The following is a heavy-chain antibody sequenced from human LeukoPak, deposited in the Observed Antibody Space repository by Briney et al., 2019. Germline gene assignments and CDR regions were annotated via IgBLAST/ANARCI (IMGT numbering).Heavy chain of an antibody. J-gene: IGHJ3*02. Sequence: SVKVSCKASGGTFSSYAISWVRQAPGQGLEWMGGIIPIFGTANYAQKFQGRVTITADESTSTAYVELSSLRSEDTAVYYCARDWDTAMVKESHDAFDIWGQGTMVTVSS. D-gene: IGHD5-18*01. CDR2: IIPIFGTA. CDR3: ARDWDTAMVKESHDAFDI. V-gene: IGHV1-69*13. CDR1: GGTFSSYA.